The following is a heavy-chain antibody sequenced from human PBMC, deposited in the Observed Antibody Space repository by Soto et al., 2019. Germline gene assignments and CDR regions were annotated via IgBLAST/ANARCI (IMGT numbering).Heavy chain of an antibody. D-gene: IGHD2-2*01. CDR1: GGTFSSYA. V-gene: IGHV1-69*01. J-gene: IGHJ6*02. CDR3: AREGQGGCSSTSCPPVGGYYYYGMDV. CDR2: IIPIFGTA. Sequence: SVKVSCKASGGTFSSYAISWVRQAPVQGLEWMGGIIPIFGTANYAQKFQGRVTITADESTSTAYMELSSLRSEDTAVYYCAREGQGGCSSTSCPPVGGYYYYGMDVWGQGTTVTVSS.